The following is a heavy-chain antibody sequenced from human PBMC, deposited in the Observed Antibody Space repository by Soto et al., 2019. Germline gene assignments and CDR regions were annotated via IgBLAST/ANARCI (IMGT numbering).Heavy chain of an antibody. CDR2: IIPIFGTA. Sequence: QVQLVQSGAEVKKPGSSVKVSCKASGGTFSSYAISWVRQAPGQGLEWMGGIIPIFGTANYAQKFQGRVTSNADESTSTAYMERSSLGSEDTAVYYCARGYCSGGSCYLRGYYFDYWGQGTLVTVSS. CDR1: GGTFSSYA. V-gene: IGHV1-69*12. D-gene: IGHD2-15*01. J-gene: IGHJ4*02. CDR3: ARGYCSGGSCYLRGYYFDY.